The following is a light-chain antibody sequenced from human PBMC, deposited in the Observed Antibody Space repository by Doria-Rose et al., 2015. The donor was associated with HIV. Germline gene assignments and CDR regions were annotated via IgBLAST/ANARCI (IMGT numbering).Light chain of an antibody. V-gene: IGKV4-1*01. CDR3: QQYYSIPRT. J-gene: IGKJ1*01. CDR2: WAS. CDR1: QSVLYSSNNKNY. Sequence: DIQMTQSPDSLTVSLGERATINCKSSQSVLYSSNNKNYLAWYQQKTGQPPKLLIYWASTRESGVPDRFSGSGSGTDFTLTISSLQAEDVAVYYCQQYYSIPRTFGQGTKVEIK.